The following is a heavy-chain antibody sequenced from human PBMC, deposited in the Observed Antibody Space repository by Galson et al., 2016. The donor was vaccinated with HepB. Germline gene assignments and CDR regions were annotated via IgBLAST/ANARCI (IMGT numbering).Heavy chain of an antibody. Sequence: SLRLSCAASGFTFSSNWMHWVRQAPGKGLVWVSRINTDGSTTNYADSVKGRFTISRDNAKNTLFLQMNSLRAEDTAVYYCIRSLGANDYWGQGTLVTVSS. J-gene: IGHJ4*02. CDR3: IRSLGANDY. V-gene: IGHV3-74*01. CDR2: INTDGSTT. D-gene: IGHD1-26*01. CDR1: GFTFSSNW.